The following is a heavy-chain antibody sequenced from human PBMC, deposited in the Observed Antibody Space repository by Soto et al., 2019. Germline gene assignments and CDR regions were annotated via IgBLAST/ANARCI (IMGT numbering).Heavy chain of an antibody. Sequence: GGSLRLSCAASGFTFSDYYMSWIRQAPGKGLEWVSYISSSGSTIYYADSVKGRFTISRDNAKNSLYLQMNSLRAEDTAVYYCARDPRYCSGGSCYSGYYGMDVWGQGTTVTVSS. D-gene: IGHD2-15*01. V-gene: IGHV3-11*01. CDR2: ISSSGSTI. J-gene: IGHJ6*02. CDR3: ARDPRYCSGGSCYSGYYGMDV. CDR1: GFTFSDYY.